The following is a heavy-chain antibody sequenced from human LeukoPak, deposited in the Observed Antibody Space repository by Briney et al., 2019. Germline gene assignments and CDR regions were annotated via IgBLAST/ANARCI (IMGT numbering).Heavy chain of an antibody. CDR2: INSDGSSI. D-gene: IGHD5-18*01. CDR3: ARGGGYSHGAIDY. Sequence: PGGSLRFSCAASGFTFSSYWMHWVRQAPGKGLLWVSRINSDGSSISYADSVKGRFTISRDNAKNTLYLQMNSLRAEDTAVYYCARGGGYSHGAIDYWGQGTLVTVSS. V-gene: IGHV3-74*01. J-gene: IGHJ4*02. CDR1: GFTFSSYW.